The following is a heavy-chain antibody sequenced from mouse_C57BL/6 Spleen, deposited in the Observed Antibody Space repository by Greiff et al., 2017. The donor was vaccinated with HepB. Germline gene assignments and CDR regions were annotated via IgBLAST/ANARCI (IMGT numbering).Heavy chain of an antibody. D-gene: IGHD4-1*01. CDR3: ARYWDGYFDV. V-gene: IGHV1-4*01. CDR2: INPSSGYT. CDR1: GYTFTSYT. J-gene: IGHJ1*03. Sequence: QVQLKESGAELARPGASVKMSCKASGYTFTSYTMHWVKQRPGQGLEWIGYINPSSGYTKYNQKFKDKATLTADKSSSTAYMQLSSLTSEDSAVYYCARYWDGYFDVWGTGTTVTVSS.